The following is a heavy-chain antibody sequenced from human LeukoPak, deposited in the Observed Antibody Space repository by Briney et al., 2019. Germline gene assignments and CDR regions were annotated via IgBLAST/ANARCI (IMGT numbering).Heavy chain of an antibody. CDR2: IYHSGST. D-gene: IGHD4-17*01. V-gene: IGHV4-38-2*01. CDR1: GYSISSGYY. Sequence: PSETLSLTCAVSGYSISSGYYWGWIRQPPGKGLEWIGSIYHSGSTYYNPSLKSRVTISVDTSKNQFSLKLSSVTAAHTAVYYCARPRGDYGFRWFDPWGQGTLVTVSS. J-gene: IGHJ5*02. CDR3: ARPRGDYGFRWFDP.